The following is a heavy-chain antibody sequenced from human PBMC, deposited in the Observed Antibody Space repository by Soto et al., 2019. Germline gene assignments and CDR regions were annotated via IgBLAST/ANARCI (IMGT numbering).Heavy chain of an antibody. CDR3: AKGPGSYGDYGGHFDY. CDR1: GFTFSSYG. D-gene: IGHD4-17*01. CDR2: ISYDGSNK. J-gene: IGHJ4*02. Sequence: QVQLVESGGGVVQPGRSLRLSCAASGFTFSSYGMHWVRQAPGKGLEWVAVISYDGSNKYYADSVKDRFTISRDNSKNTLHLQMNSLRPEDTAVYYSAKGPGSYGDYGGHFDYWGQGTLVTVSS. V-gene: IGHV3-30*18.